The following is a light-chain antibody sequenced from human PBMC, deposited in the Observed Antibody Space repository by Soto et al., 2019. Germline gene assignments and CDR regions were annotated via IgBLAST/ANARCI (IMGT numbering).Light chain of an antibody. V-gene: IGKV1-39*01. CDR1: QTIGNY. CDR3: QQSYNTPRT. Sequence: DSQMTQSPSPLSASVGDRVTITCRASQTIGNYLNWYQQRPGKAPNLLISAASTLQSGVPSRFSGSGSGTDFTLTITSLQPEDFATYYCQQSYNTPRTFGQGTKVEIK. J-gene: IGKJ1*01. CDR2: AAS.